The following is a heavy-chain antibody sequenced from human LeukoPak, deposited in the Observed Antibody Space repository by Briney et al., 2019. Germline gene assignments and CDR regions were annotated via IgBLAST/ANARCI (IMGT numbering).Heavy chain of an antibody. Sequence: PSETLSLTCTVSGGSISSSSNSWTWIRQPPGKGLEWIGSIFSDGRTHYNPPLKSRVTISVDTSKNQFSLSLRSLTAADTAVYYCARRCSGGSCSEFWGQGTLATVSS. J-gene: IGHJ4*02. CDR3: ARRCSGGSCSEF. CDR1: GGSISSSSNS. CDR2: IFSDGRT. V-gene: IGHV4-39*01. D-gene: IGHD2-15*01.